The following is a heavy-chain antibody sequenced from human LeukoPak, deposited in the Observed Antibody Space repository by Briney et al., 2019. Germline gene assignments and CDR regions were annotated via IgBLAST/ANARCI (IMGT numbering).Heavy chain of an antibody. V-gene: IGHV4-59*08. D-gene: IGHD1-26*01. CDR2: IYYSGST. J-gene: IGHJ2*01. CDR3: ARREVGAYWYFDL. Sequence: SETLSLSCTVSGGSIRSDYWNWIRQPPGKGLEWIGSIYYSGSTYYNPSLMSRVTISVDTSKNQFSLKLTSVTAADTAVYYCARREVGAYWYFDLWGRGTPVTVSS. CDR1: GGSIRSDY.